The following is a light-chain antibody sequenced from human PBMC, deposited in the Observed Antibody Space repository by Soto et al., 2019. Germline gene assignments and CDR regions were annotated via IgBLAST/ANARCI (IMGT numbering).Light chain of an antibody. J-gene: IGKJ5*01. CDR1: QSVSSN. CDR2: GAS. V-gene: IGKV3-15*01. Sequence: EVVVTQSPATLSVSPGERATLSCRASQSVSSNLAWYQQKPGQAPRLLIYGASTRATGIPARFSGGGSGTEFTLTISSLQSEDFAVYYCHQYDNWPKTFGQGTRLEIK. CDR3: HQYDNWPKT.